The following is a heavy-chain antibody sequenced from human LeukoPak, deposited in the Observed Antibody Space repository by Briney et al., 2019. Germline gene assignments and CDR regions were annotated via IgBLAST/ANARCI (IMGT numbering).Heavy chain of an antibody. CDR3: ARGSSYNWNVFDY. V-gene: IGHV4-4*07. D-gene: IGHD1-20*01. CDR1: GGSINSYY. Sequence: SETLSLTCTVSGGSINSYYWTWIRQPAGKGLEWIGRSYASGSTNYNPSLKSRDTMSVDTSKSQLSLKLSSVTAADTAVYYCARGSSYNWNVFDYWGQGTLVTVSS. CDR2: SYASGST. J-gene: IGHJ4*02.